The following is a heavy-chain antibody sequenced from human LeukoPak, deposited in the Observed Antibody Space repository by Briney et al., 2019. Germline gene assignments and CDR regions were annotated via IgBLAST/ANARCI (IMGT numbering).Heavy chain of an antibody. CDR2: IYYSGST. J-gene: IGHJ4*02. V-gene: IGHV4-39*07. CDR3: ARDPGYYYDSSGYYPFFDY. CDR1: GGSIGSYY. Sequence: PSGTLSLTCTVSGGSIGSYYWGWIRQPPGKGLEWIGSIYYSGSTYYNPSLKSRVTISVDTSKNQFSLKLSSVTAADTAVYYCARDPGYYYDSSGYYPFFDYWGQGTLVTVSS. D-gene: IGHD3-22*01.